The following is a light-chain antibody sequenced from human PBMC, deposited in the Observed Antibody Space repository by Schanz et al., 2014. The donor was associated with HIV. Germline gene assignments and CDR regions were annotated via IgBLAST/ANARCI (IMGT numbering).Light chain of an antibody. CDR2: ENN. CDR3: QSYDISTPGI. V-gene: IGLV6-57*04. Sequence: NFMLTQPHSVSESPGKTVTISCTRSSGSIASDYVQWYQHRPGSAPTTLIYENNQRHSGVPDRFSGSIDSSSNSASLTISGLETEDEADYYCQSYDISTPGIFGGGTKLTVL. CDR1: SGSIASDY. J-gene: IGLJ2*01.